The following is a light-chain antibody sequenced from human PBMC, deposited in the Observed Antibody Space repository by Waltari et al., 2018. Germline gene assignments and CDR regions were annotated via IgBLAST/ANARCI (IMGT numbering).Light chain of an antibody. CDR1: QSVSRSR. V-gene: IGKV3-20*01. CDR3: QQFGSSVMYT. J-gene: IGKJ2*01. Sequence: EVVLTQSPGTLSLSPGERATLSCRASQSVSRSRIAWYLHRPGQAPRLLIYGASGRATGIPARFSGSGSETDFSLTISRVEPEDFAVYYCQQFGSSVMYTFGQGTKLEIK. CDR2: GAS.